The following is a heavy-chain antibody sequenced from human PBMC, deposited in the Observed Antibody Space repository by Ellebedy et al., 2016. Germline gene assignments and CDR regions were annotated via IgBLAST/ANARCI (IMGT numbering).Heavy chain of an antibody. V-gene: IGHV3-11*01. Sequence: GESLKISXAASGFTFSDYYMSWIRQAPGKGLEWVSYISSSGSTIYYADSVKGRFTISRDNAKNSLYLQMNSLRAEDTAVYYCARDNYCSSTSCYYFDYWGQGTLVTVSS. CDR3: ARDNYCSSTSCYYFDY. CDR1: GFTFSDYY. J-gene: IGHJ4*02. CDR2: ISSSGSTI. D-gene: IGHD2-2*01.